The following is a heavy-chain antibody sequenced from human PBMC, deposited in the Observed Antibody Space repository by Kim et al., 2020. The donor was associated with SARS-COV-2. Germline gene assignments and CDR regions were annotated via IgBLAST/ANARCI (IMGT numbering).Heavy chain of an antibody. V-gene: IGHV3-74*01. D-gene: IGHD1-7*01. CDR3: TRAIIGTDTFDS. J-gene: IGHJ4*02. Sequence: SYADSVKGRFTIARDNGKNTLYLQMNSLRAEDTAVYYCTRAIIGTDTFDSWGQGNLVTVSS.